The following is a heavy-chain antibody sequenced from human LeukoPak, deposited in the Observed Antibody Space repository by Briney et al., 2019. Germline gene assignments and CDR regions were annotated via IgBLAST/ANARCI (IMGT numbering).Heavy chain of an antibody. V-gene: IGHV4-59*01. CDR2: IYYSGST. J-gene: IGHJ4*02. CDR3: ARTVVYYDSSGHDY. CDR1: GGSISSYY. D-gene: IGHD3-22*01. Sequence: PSETLSLTCTVSGGSISSYYWSWIRQPPGKGLEWIGYIYYSGSTNYNPSLKSRVTISVDTSKNQFSLKLSSVTAADTAVYYCARTVVYYDSSGHDYWGQGTLVTVSS.